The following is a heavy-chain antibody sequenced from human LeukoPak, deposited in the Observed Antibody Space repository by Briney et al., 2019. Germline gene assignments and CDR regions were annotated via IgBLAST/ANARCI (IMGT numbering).Heavy chain of an antibody. D-gene: IGHD3/OR15-3a*01. V-gene: IGHV3-48*02. J-gene: IGHJ4*02. CDR2: ISSGSGSI. CDR1: GFSFSTYN. CDR3: ATVPGTSYDY. Sequence: GGSLRLSCAASGFSFSTYNMNWVRQAPGKGLEWVSYISSGSGSIHYADSVRGRFIISRDNAKKSLYLQMNRLRDEDTAVYYCATVPGTSYDYRGQGTLVTVSS.